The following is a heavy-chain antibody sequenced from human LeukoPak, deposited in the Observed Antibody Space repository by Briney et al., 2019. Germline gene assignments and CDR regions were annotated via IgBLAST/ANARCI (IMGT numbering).Heavy chain of an antibody. D-gene: IGHD6-13*01. CDR2: INHSGST. V-gene: IGHV4-34*01. CDR1: GGSFSSYY. CDR3: ARSSSWPSD. Sequence: PSETLSLTCAVYGGSFSSYYWSWIRQPPGKGLEWIGEINHSGSTNYNPSLKSRVTISVDTSKNQFSLKLSSVTAADTAVYYCARSSSWPSDWGQGTLVTVSS. J-gene: IGHJ4*02.